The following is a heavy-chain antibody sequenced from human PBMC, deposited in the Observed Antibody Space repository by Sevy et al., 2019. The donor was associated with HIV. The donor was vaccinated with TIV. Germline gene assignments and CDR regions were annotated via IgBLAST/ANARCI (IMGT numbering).Heavy chain of an antibody. D-gene: IGHD3-10*01. CDR2: IYTSGST. CDR1: GGSISSGSYY. V-gene: IGHV4-61*02. Sequence: TLSLTCTVSGGSISSGSYYWSWIRQPAGKGLEWIGRIYTSGSTNYNPSLKSRVTISVDTSKNQFSLKLSSVTAADTAVYYCARGRYYGSGSYSPFDYWGQGTLVTVSS. J-gene: IGHJ4*02. CDR3: ARGRYYGSGSYSPFDY.